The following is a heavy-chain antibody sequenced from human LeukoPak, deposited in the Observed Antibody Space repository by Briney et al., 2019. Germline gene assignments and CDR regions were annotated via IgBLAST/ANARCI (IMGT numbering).Heavy chain of an antibody. J-gene: IGHJ4*02. Sequence: GGSLRLSCAASGFTFSSYGMNWVRRAPGKGLEWISYMNSDSSTIYHADSVRGRFTISRDNAKNSLFLQMNSLRDEDTAVYYCARDVGDYGGFDYWGQGTLVTVSS. D-gene: IGHD4-17*01. V-gene: IGHV3-48*02. CDR3: ARDVGDYGGFDY. CDR1: GFTFSSYG. CDR2: MNSDSSTI.